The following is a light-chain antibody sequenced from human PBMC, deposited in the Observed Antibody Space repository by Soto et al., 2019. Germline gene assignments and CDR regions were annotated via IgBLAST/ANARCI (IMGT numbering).Light chain of an antibody. J-gene: IGKJ1*01. CDR3: QQYGSSGT. Sequence: DIQMPQSPSTLPASVGDRVTITCRASQSISNWLAWYQQKPGKAPKLLINKASSLESGVPSRFSGSGSGTDFTLTISRLEPEDFAVYYCQQYGSSGTVGQGTKVDIK. CDR1: QSISNW. CDR2: KAS. V-gene: IGKV1-5*03.